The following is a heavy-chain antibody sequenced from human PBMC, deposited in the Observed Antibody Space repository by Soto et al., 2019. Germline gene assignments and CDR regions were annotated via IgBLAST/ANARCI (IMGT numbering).Heavy chain of an antibody. CDR1: GFSFFSYA. J-gene: IGHJ5*02. V-gene: IGHV3-23*01. CDR2: ISGSGGHT. D-gene: IGHD2-8*01. Sequence: GGSLRLSCTGSGFSFFSYAMSWVRQASGKGLEWVSTISGSGGHTYYADSVKGRFVVSRDNDKNTVYLHMSSLTGEDTAVYFCAKIEMGWFAHWGQGTQVTVS. CDR3: AKIEMGWFAH.